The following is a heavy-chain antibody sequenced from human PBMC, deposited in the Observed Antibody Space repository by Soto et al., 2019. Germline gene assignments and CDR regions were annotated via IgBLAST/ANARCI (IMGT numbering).Heavy chain of an antibody. CDR1: GVSLSTSGLG. CDR2: IYWDDDK. Sequence: QITLKESGPTLVKPTQTLTLTWTFSGVSLSTSGLGVGWIRQPPGKALEWLALIYWDDDKRYSPALKSRVTITQDTSKTPVVLTTTNMDPVDTATYSCARTVAPRILDYWGQGTLVTVSS. J-gene: IGHJ4*02. D-gene: IGHD2-15*01. V-gene: IGHV2-5*02. CDR3: ARTVAPRILDY.